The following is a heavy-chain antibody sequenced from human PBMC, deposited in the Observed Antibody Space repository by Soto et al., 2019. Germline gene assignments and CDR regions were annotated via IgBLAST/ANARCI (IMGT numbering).Heavy chain of an antibody. V-gene: IGHV4-39*01. CDR3: AGAHTGWAHDY. J-gene: IGHJ4*02. CDR1: GGSISSSSYY. CDR2: IYYSGST. Sequence: QLQLQESGPGLVKPSETLSLTCTVSGGSISSSSYYWGWIRQPPGKGLEWIGSIYYSGSTYYNPSLKRRVTISVDTSKNQFSLKLSSVTAADTAVYYCAGAHTGWAHDYWGQGTLVTVSS. D-gene: IGHD6-19*01.